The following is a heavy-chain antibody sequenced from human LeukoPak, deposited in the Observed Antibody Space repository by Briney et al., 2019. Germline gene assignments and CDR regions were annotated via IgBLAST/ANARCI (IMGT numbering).Heavy chain of an antibody. D-gene: IGHD4-11*01. Sequence: SVKVSCKASGGIFSSYAISWVRQAPGQGLEWMGRIIPIFGTANYAQKFQGRVTITTDESTSTAYMELSSLRSEDTAVYYCARETVTTTRGPSTYYYYYMDVWGKGTTVTVSS. J-gene: IGHJ6*03. CDR2: IIPIFGTA. CDR1: GGIFSSYA. CDR3: ARETVTTTRGPSTYYYYYMDV. V-gene: IGHV1-69*05.